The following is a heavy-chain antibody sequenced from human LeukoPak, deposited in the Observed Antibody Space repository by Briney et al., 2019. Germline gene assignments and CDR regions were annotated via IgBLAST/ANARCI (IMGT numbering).Heavy chain of an antibody. CDR3: ARGREKQQLEPWSKGPMSYFDY. Sequence: SETLSLTCTVSGGSISTSNYYWGWIRQPPGKGLEWIGNIFYSGSTYYSPSLKSRVTISVDRSKNQFSLKVSSVTAADTAVYYCARGREKQQLEPWSKGPMSYFDYWGQGTLVTVSS. CDR2: IFYSGST. CDR1: GGSISTSNYY. D-gene: IGHD6-13*01. V-gene: IGHV4-39*07. J-gene: IGHJ4*02.